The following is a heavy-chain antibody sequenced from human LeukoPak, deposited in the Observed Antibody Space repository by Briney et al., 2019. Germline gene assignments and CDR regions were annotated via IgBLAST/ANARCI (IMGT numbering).Heavy chain of an antibody. CDR3: ARGVRGSTTAGTFDY. J-gene: IGHJ4*02. Sequence: SETLSLTCTVSGGSISSYYWSWIRQPPGKGLEWIGYIYYSGSTNYNPSLKSRVTISVDTSKNQFSLKLSSVTAADTAVYYCARGVRGSTTAGTFDYWGQGTLVTVSS. CDR1: GGSISSYY. V-gene: IGHV4-59*01. D-gene: IGHD6-13*01. CDR2: IYYSGST.